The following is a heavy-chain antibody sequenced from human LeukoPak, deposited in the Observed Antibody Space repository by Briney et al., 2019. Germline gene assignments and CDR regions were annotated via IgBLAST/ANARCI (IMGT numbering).Heavy chain of an antibody. Sequence: SETLSLTCTVSGGSISSYYWSWIRQPAGRGLEWIGRIYTSGSTNYNPSLKSRVTMSVDTSKNQFSLKLSSVTAADTAVYYCASDLGYYDSSGIAFDIWGQGTMVTVSS. CDR3: ASDLGYYDSSGIAFDI. CDR1: GGSISSYY. J-gene: IGHJ3*02. D-gene: IGHD3-22*01. CDR2: IYTSGST. V-gene: IGHV4-4*07.